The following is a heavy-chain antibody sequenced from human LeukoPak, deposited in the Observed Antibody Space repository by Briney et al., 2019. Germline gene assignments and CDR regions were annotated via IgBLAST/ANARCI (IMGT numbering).Heavy chain of an antibody. CDR2: ISSSSSTI. V-gene: IGHV3-48*04. CDR3: ARDSKYYDFWSGSTGYYFDY. Sequence: GGSLRLSCAASGFTFSSYSMNWVRQAPGKGLEWVSYISSSSSTIYYADSVKGRFTISRDNAKNSLYLKMNSLRAEDPAVYYCARDSKYYDFWSGSTGYYFDYWGQGTLVTVSS. CDR1: GFTFSSYS. J-gene: IGHJ4*02. D-gene: IGHD3-3*01.